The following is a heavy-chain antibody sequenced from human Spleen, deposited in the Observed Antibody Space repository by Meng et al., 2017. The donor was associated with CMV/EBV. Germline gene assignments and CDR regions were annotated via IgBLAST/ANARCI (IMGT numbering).Heavy chain of an antibody. D-gene: IGHD1-26*01. CDR2: ITRSSSYI. Sequence: GESLKISCAASGFTFSDYGMHWVRQAPGKGLEWVSSITRSSSYIYYADSLKGRFTVSRDNARNSLFLQMIDLKVEDTAVYYCARDGSEFSYSGMDVWGQGATVTVSS. V-gene: IGHV3-21*01. CDR1: GFTFSDYG. J-gene: IGHJ6*02. CDR3: ARDGSEFSYSGMDV.